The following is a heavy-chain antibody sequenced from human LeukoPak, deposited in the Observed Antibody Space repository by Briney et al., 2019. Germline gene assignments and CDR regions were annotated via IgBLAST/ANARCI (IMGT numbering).Heavy chain of an antibody. CDR2: INPSGGTT. V-gene: IGHV1-46*01. D-gene: IGHD3-16*01. CDR3: ASPLRGGGGDAFDI. CDR1: GYTFTSYY. J-gene: IGHJ3*02. Sequence: ASVKVSCKASGYTFTSYYMHWVRQPPGQGFEWMGIINPSGGTTSYAQKFQGRVTMTRDTSTSTLYMELSSLRSEDTAVYYCASPLRGGGGDAFDIWGQGTMVTVSS.